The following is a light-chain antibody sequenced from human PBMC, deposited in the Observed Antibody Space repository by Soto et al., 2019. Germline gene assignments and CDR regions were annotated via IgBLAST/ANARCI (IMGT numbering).Light chain of an antibody. Sequence: QAVVTQPASVSGSPGQSITISCTGTSSDIDDYTYVSWYQQHPGKAPKLMIFDVSNRPSGVSNRFSGSKSGNTASLTISGLQAEDEADYYCSSYTSSSTLFGGGTKLTVL. V-gene: IGLV2-14*01. CDR1: SSDIDDYTY. CDR3: SSYTSSSTL. CDR2: DVS. J-gene: IGLJ2*01.